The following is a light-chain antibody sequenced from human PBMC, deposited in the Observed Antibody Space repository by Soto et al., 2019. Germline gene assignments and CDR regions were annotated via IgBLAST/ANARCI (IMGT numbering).Light chain of an antibody. CDR3: QKYNEYLYT. V-gene: IGKV1-5*01. CDR2: DAS. J-gene: IGKJ2*01. CDR1: QSISTW. Sequence: EIQMTQSPSTLSASVGDRVTITCRASQSISTWVAWYQQRPGKAPKVLIYDASNLQSGVPSMFSGSGSGTEFTLTISSLQPDDFATYFCQKYNEYLYTFGQGTKMEIK.